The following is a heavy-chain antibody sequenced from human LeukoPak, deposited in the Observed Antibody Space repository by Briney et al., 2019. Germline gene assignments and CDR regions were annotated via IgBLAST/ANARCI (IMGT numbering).Heavy chain of an antibody. CDR2: ISSSGSTI. Sequence: GGSLRLSCVASGFIFSSYGMNWVRQAPGKGLEWVSYISSSGSTIYYADSVKGRFTISRDNAKNSLYLQMNSLRAEDTAVYYCARGLVSTSCYHYWGQGTLVTVSS. V-gene: IGHV3-48*04. CDR1: GFIFSSYG. CDR3: ARGLVSTSCYHY. J-gene: IGHJ4*02. D-gene: IGHD2-2*01.